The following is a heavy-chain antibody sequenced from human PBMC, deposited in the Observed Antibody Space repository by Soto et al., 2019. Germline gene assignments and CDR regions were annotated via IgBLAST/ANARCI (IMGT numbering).Heavy chain of an antibody. CDR1: GFTFSSYA. V-gene: IGHV3-23*01. Sequence: GGSLRLSCTVSGFTFSSYAMSWVRQAPGKGLEWVSAISASGGSIYYADSVKGRFTISRDNSKNTLYLQMNSLRAEDTAVYYCAIHPPILVYTGLETGIFDYWGQGTLVTVSS. CDR2: ISASGGSI. D-gene: IGHD3-3*01. J-gene: IGHJ4*02. CDR3: AIHPPILVYTGLETGIFDY.